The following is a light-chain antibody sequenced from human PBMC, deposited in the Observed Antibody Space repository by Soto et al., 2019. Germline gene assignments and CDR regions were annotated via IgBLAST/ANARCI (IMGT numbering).Light chain of an antibody. Sequence: DIVLTQSPATLSLSPGDSATLSCRASQSVSNYLAWYQQKPGQAPRLLIYDASNRATGIQARFSGSGSGTEFTLTIRSLEPEDFAVYYCQQRSNWPTCGQGTKVDIK. CDR2: DAS. V-gene: IGKV3-11*01. CDR1: QSVSNY. CDR3: QQRSNWPT. J-gene: IGKJ1*01.